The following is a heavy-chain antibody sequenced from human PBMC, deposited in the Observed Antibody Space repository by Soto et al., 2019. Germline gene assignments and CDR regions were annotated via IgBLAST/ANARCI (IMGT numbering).Heavy chain of an antibody. J-gene: IGHJ6*02. CDR1: GGSFSGYY. Sequence: PSETLSLTCAVYGGSFSGYYWSWIRQPPGKGLEWIGEINHSGSTNYNPSLKSRVTISVDTSKNQFSLKLSSVTAADTAVYYCARGWQQLVYYYYGMDVWGQGTTVTVSS. CDR3: ARGWQQLVYYYYGMDV. CDR2: INHSGST. D-gene: IGHD6-13*01. V-gene: IGHV4-34*01.